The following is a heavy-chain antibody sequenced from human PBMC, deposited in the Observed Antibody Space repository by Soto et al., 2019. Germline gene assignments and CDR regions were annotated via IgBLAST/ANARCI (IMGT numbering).Heavy chain of an antibody. Sequence: EVQLLESGGGLVQPGGSLRLSCAASGFTFSSYAMNWVRQAPGKGLGWVSVISGSGDSTYYADSVKGRFTISRDNSKNTLYRQMSGLRAGDTAVYSCARRNCAWDFDLWGRGTRVSVSS. V-gene: IGHV3-23*01. CDR1: GFTFSSYA. CDR3: ARRNCAWDFDL. J-gene: IGHJ2*01. D-gene: IGHD1-20*01. CDR2: ISGSGDST.